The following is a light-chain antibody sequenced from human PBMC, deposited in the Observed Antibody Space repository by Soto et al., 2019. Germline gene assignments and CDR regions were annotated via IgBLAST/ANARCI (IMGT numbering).Light chain of an antibody. J-gene: IGLJ3*02. Sequence: SYELTQPPSVSVAPGQTARLTCGGNTIGRKSVHWYQQKQGQAPVLVVYDDSYRPSVIPERFSGSNSGNTDTLTISGVEAGDEAGYYCQVWDSDNDHLVCGGRTKLTVL. V-gene: IGLV3-21*02. CDR1: TIGRKS. CDR2: DDS. CDR3: QVWDSDNDHLV.